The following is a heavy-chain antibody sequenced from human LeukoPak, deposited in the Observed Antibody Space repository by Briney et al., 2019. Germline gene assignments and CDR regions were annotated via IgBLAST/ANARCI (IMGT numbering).Heavy chain of an antibody. D-gene: IGHD1/OR15-1a*01. J-gene: IGHJ4*02. CDR2: FDPEDGET. Sequence: ASVKVSCKVSGYTLTELSMHWVRQAPGKGLEWMAGFDPEDGETIYAQKFQGRVTMTEDTSTDTAYMELSSLRSEDTAVYYCATDPTLDGWNNPRDYWGQGTLVTVSS. CDR1: GYTLTELS. CDR3: ATDPTLDGWNNPRDY. V-gene: IGHV1-24*01.